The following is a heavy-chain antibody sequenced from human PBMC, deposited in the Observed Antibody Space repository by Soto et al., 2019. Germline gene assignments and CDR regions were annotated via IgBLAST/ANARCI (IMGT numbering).Heavy chain of an antibody. CDR2: ISYDGSNK. CDR1: GFTFSSYG. V-gene: IGHV3-30*18. J-gene: IGHJ4*02. Sequence: PGGSLRLSCAAPGFTFSSYGMPWVRQAPGKGLEWVAVISYDGSNKYYADSVKGRFTISRDNSKNTLYLQMNSLRDEDTAVYYCAKDTYYYDSSGFDYWGQGT. CDR3: AKDTYYYDSSGFDY. D-gene: IGHD3-22*01.